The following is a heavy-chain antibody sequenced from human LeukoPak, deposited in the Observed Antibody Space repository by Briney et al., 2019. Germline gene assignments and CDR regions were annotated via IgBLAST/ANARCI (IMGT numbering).Heavy chain of an antibody. D-gene: IGHD5-24*01. J-gene: IGHJ4*02. V-gene: IGHV3-53*01. CDR2: IYSGGST. Sequence: GGSLRLSCAVSGLTVSSNYMSWVRQAPGKGLEWVSVIYSGGSTYYADSVKGRFTISRDNSKNTLYLQMNSLRAEDTAVYYCAREGDGYNFDYWGQGTLVTVSS. CDR1: GLTVSSNY. CDR3: AREGDGYNFDY.